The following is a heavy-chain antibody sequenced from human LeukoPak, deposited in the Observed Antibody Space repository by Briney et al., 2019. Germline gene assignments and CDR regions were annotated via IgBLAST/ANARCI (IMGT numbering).Heavy chain of an antibody. CDR1: GFTLGEYL. CDR3: SRGSGWLSVY. Sequence: PGGALRLSRTASGFTLGEYLMSWFPQAPGKGLEWIGFISGGTTEYAASVKGRFTISRDDSTSIAYLQMNSLTTEDTAVYYCSRGSGWLSVYWGQGTLVTVSS. CDR2: ISGGTT. D-gene: IGHD6-19*01. J-gene: IGHJ4*02. V-gene: IGHV3-49*03.